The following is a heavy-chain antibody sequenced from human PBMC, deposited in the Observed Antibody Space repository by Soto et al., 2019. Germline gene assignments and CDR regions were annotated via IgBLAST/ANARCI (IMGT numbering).Heavy chain of an antibody. CDR1: GYTFTGYY. D-gene: IGHD3-10*01. V-gene: IGHV1-2*02. CDR3: ARDSKLLWFGADLKFYYYYGMDV. Sequence: ASVKVSCKASGYTFTGYYMHWVRQAPGQGLEWMGWINPNSGGTNYAQKFQGRVTMTRDTSISTAYMELSRLRSDDTVVYYCARDSKLLWFGADLKFYYYYGMDVWGQGTTVTVYS. CDR2: INPNSGGT. J-gene: IGHJ6*02.